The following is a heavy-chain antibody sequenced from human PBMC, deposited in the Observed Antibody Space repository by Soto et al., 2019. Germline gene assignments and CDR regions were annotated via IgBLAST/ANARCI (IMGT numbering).Heavy chain of an antibody. V-gene: IGHV3-30-3*01. CDR2: ISYDGSNK. J-gene: IGHJ6*02. CDR3: ARDHGNYYYYGMDV. CDR1: GFTFSSYA. D-gene: IGHD1-26*01. Sequence: QVQLVESGGGVIQPGRSLRLSCAASGFTFSSYAMHWVRQAPGKGLEWVAVISYDGSNKYYADSVKGRFTISRDNSKNTLYLQMNRLRAEDTAVYYCARDHGNYYYYGMDVWGQGTTVTVSS.